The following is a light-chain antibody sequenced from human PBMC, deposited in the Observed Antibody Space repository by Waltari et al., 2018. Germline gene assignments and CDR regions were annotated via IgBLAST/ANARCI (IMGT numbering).Light chain of an antibody. Sequence: EIVMTQSPNSLAVSLGEGATINCKSSQSVLYNSNDKNYLAWYQKKLVQPARLIIYWASTRESGVPERFSGSGSGTDFTLTISSLQAEGVAVYYCQQYFRIPRTFGQGTTVDIK. CDR2: WAS. J-gene: IGKJ1*01. CDR1: QSVLYNSNDKNY. V-gene: IGKV4-1*01. CDR3: QQYFRIPRT.